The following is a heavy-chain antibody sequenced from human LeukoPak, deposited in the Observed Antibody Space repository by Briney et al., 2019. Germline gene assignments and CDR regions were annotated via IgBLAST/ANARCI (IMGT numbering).Heavy chain of an antibody. V-gene: IGHV4-34*01. Sequence: SETLSLTCAVYGGSFTGYYWSWIRQSPGKGLQWIAEVNHRGDTNYNPSVKGRVTISVDTSKNQFSLKVTSLTAADTAVYYCARGPTISETGFFDYWGQGTLVTVSS. CDR1: GGSFTGYY. J-gene: IGHJ4*03. D-gene: IGHD1-1*01. CDR2: VNHRGDT. CDR3: ARGPTISETGFFDY.